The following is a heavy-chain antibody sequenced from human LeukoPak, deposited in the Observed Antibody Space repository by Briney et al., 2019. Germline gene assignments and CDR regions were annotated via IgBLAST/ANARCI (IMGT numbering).Heavy chain of an antibody. CDR2: VYSGGST. V-gene: IGHV3-66*01. CDR1: GLTVSSNY. D-gene: IGHD3-22*01. Sequence: TGGSLRLSCAASGLTVSSNYMSWVRQAPGNGLEWVSSVYSGGSTYYADSVKGRFTISRDNSKNTMYLQMNSLRAEDTAVYYCARDISSGYYDAFDIWGQGTMVTVSS. CDR3: ARDISSGYYDAFDI. J-gene: IGHJ3*02.